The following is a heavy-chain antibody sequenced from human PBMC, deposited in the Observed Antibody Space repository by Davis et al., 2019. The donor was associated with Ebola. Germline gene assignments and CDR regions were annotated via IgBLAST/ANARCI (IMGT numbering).Heavy chain of an antibody. CDR2: IYHSGST. D-gene: IGHD6-19*01. V-gene: IGHV4-31*03. Sequence: MPSETLSLTCTVAGGSISSGSYYWNWIRQHPVKGLEWIGHIYHSGSTYYNPSLKSRVTISVDTSKNQFSLRLSSVSAADTAVYYCVCGRGVAVAGVVSYFYGMNVWGKGTTVTVSS. CDR3: VCGRGVAVAGVVSYFYGMNV. CDR1: GGSISSGSYY. J-gene: IGHJ6*04.